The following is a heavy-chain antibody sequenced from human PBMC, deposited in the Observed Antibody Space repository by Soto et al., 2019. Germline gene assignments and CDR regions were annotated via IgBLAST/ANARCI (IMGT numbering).Heavy chain of an antibody. Sequence: EVQLLESGGGLVQPGGSLRLSCAASGFTFSSYAMSWVRQAPRKGLELVSAISGSGGSTYYADSVKGRFTISRDNSKNTLYLQMHSLTAEHTAVYYCARIPHYYYFYMDVWGTGATVTVSS. CDR3: ARIPHYYYFYMDV. J-gene: IGHJ6*03. CDR2: ISGSGGST. V-gene: IGHV3-23*01. CDR1: GFTFSSYA.